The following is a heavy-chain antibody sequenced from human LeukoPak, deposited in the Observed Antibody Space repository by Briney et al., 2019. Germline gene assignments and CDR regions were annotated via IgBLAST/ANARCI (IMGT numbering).Heavy chain of an antibody. CDR1: GGSISNYY. Sequence: SETLSLTCPVSGGSISNYYYWTWIRQPPGKGLEWIGYVYYTGSTNFNPSLKSRVTMSLDTSRNQFSLRLTSLTAADTAVYYCARIFAYGSGSYYQFDYWGQGTLVTVSS. CDR3: ARIFAYGSGSYYQFDY. J-gene: IGHJ4*02. D-gene: IGHD3-10*01. CDR2: VYYTGST. V-gene: IGHV4-59*01.